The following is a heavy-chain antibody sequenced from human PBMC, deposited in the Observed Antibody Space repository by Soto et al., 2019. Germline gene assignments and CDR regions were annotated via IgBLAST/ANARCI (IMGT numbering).Heavy chain of an antibody. CDR2: VYTSAEGGAT. CDR3: TTESVEGF. J-gene: IGHJ6*01. D-gene: IGHD2-15*01. Sequence: EVQLVDSGGGLVKPGVSLRLSCAASGFSVTNTWMNWVRQAPGKGLEWVGRVYTSAEGGATNYAAPVKGRFTISRDDSKNTVYLQMNSLMTEDTAVYYCTTESVEGFWGQGTTVTVYS. CDR1: GFSVTNTW. V-gene: IGHV3-15*07.